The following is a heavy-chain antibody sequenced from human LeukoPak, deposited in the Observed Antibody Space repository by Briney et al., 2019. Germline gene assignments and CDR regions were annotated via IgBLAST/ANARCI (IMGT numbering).Heavy chain of an antibody. CDR2: INHSGST. CDR1: GGSFSGYY. Sequence: PSETLSLTCAVYGGSFSGYYWSWIRQPPGKGLEWIGEINHSGSTNYNPPLKSRVTISVDTSKNQFSLKLSSVTAADTAVYYCARGRRAGTFDYWGQGTLVTVSS. CDR3: ARGRRAGTFDY. D-gene: IGHD6-13*01. V-gene: IGHV4-34*01. J-gene: IGHJ4*02.